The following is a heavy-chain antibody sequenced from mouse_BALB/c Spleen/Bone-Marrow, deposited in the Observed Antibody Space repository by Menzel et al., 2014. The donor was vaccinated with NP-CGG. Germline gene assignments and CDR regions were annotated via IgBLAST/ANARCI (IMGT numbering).Heavy chain of an antibody. CDR2: IDPANGNT. D-gene: IGHD1-1*01. CDR3: ARRGDIYYGSSGWFAY. V-gene: IGHV14-3*02. CDR1: GFNIKDTY. J-gene: IGHJ3*01. Sequence: EVQLQQSGAELVKPGASVKLSCTASGFNIKDTYLHWVKQRPEQGLEWIGRIDPANGNTEYDPKFQGKATITADTSSNTAYLQLNSRTSEDTAVYYCARRGDIYYGSSGWFAYWGQGTLVTVSA.